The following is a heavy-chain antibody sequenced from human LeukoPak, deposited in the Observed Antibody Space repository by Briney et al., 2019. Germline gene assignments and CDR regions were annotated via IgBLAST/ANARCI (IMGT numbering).Heavy chain of an antibody. CDR3: ARDRQQLEYNWFDP. CDR1: GGSFSGYY. V-gene: IGHV4-34*01. CDR2: INHSGST. Sequence: SETLSLTCAVYGGSFSGYYWSWIRQPPEKGLEWIGEINHSGSTNYNPSLKSRVTISVDTSKNQFSLKLSSVTAADTAVYYCARDRQQLEYNWFDPWGQGTLVTVSS. J-gene: IGHJ5*02. D-gene: IGHD6-13*01.